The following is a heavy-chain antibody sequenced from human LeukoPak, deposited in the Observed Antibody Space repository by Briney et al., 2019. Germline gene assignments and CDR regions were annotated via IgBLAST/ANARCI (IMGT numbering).Heavy chain of an antibody. V-gene: IGHV4-4*09. Sequence: SETLSLTCTVSGGSISSYYWSWIRQPPGKGLEWIGYIYTSGSTNSKPSLKSRVTISVDTSKNQFSLKLSSVTAADTAVYYCARTHSGSYGPEYYFDYWGQGTLVTVSS. CDR3: ARTHSGSYGPEYYFDY. CDR2: IYTSGST. CDR1: GGSISSYY. J-gene: IGHJ4*02. D-gene: IGHD1-26*01.